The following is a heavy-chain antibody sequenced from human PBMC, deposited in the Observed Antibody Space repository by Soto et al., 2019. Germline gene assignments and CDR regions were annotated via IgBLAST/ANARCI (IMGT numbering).Heavy chain of an antibody. J-gene: IGHJ5*02. V-gene: IGHV1-69*13. CDR2: IIPRSGTS. CDR3: AISQPTPGSGYTFDP. D-gene: IGHD3-22*01. Sequence: ASVKVSCKASGDTFSTYTITWVRQAPGQGLEWMGGIIPRSGTSNYAQKFQGRVTITADESTSTVYMELSSLRSEDTAVYYCAISQPTPGSGYTFDPWGQGTLVTVSS. CDR1: GDTFSTYT.